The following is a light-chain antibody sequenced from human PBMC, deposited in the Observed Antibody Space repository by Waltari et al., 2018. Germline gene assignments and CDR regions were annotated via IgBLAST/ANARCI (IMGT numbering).Light chain of an antibody. J-gene: IGLJ2*01. CDR1: NIGTQN. CDR3: QVWDSSTDVV. CDR2: SDY. Sequence: SYELTQPLSVSVALGQTASISCGGNNIGTQNVHWYQQKPGQAPVLVLHSDYNRPSGIPERFSGSNSGNTATLTISRAQAGDEADYFCQVWDSSTDVVFGGGTKLTVL. V-gene: IGLV3-9*01.